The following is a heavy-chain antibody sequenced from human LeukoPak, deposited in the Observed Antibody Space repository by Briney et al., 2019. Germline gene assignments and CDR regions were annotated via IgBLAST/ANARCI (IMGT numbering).Heavy chain of an antibody. V-gene: IGHV4-59*01. J-gene: IGHJ4*02. CDR2: IYYSGST. Sequence: SETLSLTCSVSGGSISSYYWSWIRQPPGKGLEWIGYIYYSGSTNYNPSLKSRVTISLDTSKNQFSLKLSSVTAADTAVYYCARDRSRDGYNLAYWGQGTLVTVSS. CDR1: GGSISSYY. CDR3: ARDRSRDGYNLAY. D-gene: IGHD5-24*01.